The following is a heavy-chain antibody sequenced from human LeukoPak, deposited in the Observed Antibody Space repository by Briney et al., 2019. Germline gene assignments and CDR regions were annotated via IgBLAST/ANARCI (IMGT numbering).Heavy chain of an antibody. CDR1: GYGFTTYW. Sequence: GESQRISCNGSGYGFTTYWISWVRQMPGKGLEWMGRIDPSDSYTNYSPSFQGHVTISADTSISTAYLKWSSLKASDTAMYYCAKWGAGGDFDVWGQGTMVTVSS. V-gene: IGHV5-10-1*01. J-gene: IGHJ3*01. D-gene: IGHD3-16*01. CDR3: AKWGAGGDFDV. CDR2: IDPSDSYT.